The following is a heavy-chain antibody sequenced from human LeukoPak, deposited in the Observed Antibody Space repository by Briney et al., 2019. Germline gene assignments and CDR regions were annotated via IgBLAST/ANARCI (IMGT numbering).Heavy chain of an antibody. Sequence: GGSLRLSCAASGFTFSDYYMSWIRQAPGKGLEWASYISSSGSTIYYADSVKGRFTISRDNAKNSLYLQMNSLRAEDTAVYYCARGGVLWVSANLFDYWGQGTLVTVSS. J-gene: IGHJ4*02. V-gene: IGHV3-11*01. CDR3: ARGGVLWVSANLFDY. D-gene: IGHD2/OR15-2a*01. CDR1: GFTFSDYY. CDR2: ISSSGSTI.